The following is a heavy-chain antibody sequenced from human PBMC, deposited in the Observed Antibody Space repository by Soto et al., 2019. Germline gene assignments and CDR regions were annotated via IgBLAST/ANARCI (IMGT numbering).Heavy chain of an antibody. CDR2: IYYSGTT. D-gene: IGHD2-2*01. CDR3: ARVPDR. Sequence: PSETLSLTCTVSGGSISSSSYYWAWVRQPPGKGLEWIGSIYYSGTTYYNPSLKSRVTISEDTSKNQFSLKLSSVTAADTAVYYCARVPDRWGQGTLVTVSS. J-gene: IGHJ5*02. V-gene: IGHV4-39*07. CDR1: GGSISSSSYY.